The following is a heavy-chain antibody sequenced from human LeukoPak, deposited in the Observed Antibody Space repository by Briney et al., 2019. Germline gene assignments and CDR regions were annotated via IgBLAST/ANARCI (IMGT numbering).Heavy chain of an antibody. CDR3: AKDLPSGGYWRGDFDY. D-gene: IGHD1-26*01. Sequence: PGGSLRLSCAASGFTFSSYAMSWVRQAPGKGLEWVSAITGSGSSTYYADSVKGRFTISRDNSKSTLYLQMNSLRAEDTAVYYCAKDLPSGGYWRGDFDYWGQGTLVTVSS. V-gene: IGHV3-23*01. CDR1: GFTFSSYA. J-gene: IGHJ4*02. CDR2: ITGSGSST.